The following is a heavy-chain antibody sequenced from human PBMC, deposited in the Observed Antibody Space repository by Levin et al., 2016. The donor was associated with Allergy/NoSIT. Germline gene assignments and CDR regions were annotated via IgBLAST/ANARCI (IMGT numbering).Heavy chain of an antibody. CDR3: ARRRYCSSTSCYAMDY. J-gene: IGHJ4*02. Sequence: WIRQPPGKGLEWIGSIYYSGSTYYNPSLKSRVTISVDTSKNQFSLKLSSVTAADTAVYYCARRRYCSSTSCYAMDYWGQGTLVTVSS. V-gene: IGHV4-39*01. D-gene: IGHD2-2*01. CDR2: IYYSGST.